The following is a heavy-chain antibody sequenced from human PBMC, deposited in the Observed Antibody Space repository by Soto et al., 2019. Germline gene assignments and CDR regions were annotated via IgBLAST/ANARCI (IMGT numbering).Heavy chain of an antibody. CDR3: AKGSFSDYGDYGRFSY. D-gene: IGHD4-17*01. Sequence: GGSLRLSCAASGFTFSSYGMHWVRQAPGKGLEWVAVISYDGSNKYYADSVKGRFTISRDNSKNTLYLQMNSLRAEDTAVYYCAKGSFSDYGDYGRFSYWGQGTLVTVSS. CDR2: ISYDGSNK. CDR1: GFTFSSYG. V-gene: IGHV3-30*18. J-gene: IGHJ4*02.